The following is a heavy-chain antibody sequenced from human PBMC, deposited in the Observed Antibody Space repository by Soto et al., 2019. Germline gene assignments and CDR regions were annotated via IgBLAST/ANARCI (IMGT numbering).Heavy chain of an antibody. Sequence: GGSLRLSCVASGFTLSNYWMHWVRQVPGKGLVWVSRINSDGSSTNYADSVKGRFTVSRDNAKNTLYLQMNSLRADDTAVFRCARGLYGDPVGFDSWGQGALVTVSS. J-gene: IGHJ4*02. CDR3: ARGLYGDPVGFDS. CDR1: GFTLSNYW. V-gene: IGHV3-74*01. CDR2: INSDGSST. D-gene: IGHD4-17*01.